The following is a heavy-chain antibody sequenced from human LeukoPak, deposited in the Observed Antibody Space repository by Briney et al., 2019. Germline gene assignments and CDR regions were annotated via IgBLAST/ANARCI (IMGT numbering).Heavy chain of an antibody. D-gene: IGHD2-2*02. J-gene: IGHJ6*02. CDR1: GYTFTSYD. V-gene: IGHV1-8*01. CDR3: ARGSCSSTTCYTGYYYYYGMDV. Sequence: ASMKVSCKASGYTFTSYDINWVRQSTGRGLEWMGWMNPNSGNTGYAQKFQGRVTMTRNTSISTVYMELSSLTSEDTAVYYCARGSCSSTTCYTGYYYYYGMDVWGQGTTVTVSS. CDR2: MNPNSGNT.